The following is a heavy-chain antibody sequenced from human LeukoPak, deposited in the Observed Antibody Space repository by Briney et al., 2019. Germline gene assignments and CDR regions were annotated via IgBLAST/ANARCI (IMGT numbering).Heavy chain of an antibody. Sequence: PGTSLRLSCAASGFTFRNYAMHWVRQVPGKGPEWVSGISWNGDNIAYADSVKGRFTISRDNAKNSLYLQMNGLRVEDTALYSCAKDVGQVERNPDSWGQGTLVTVSS. V-gene: IGHV3-9*01. CDR1: GFTFRNYA. D-gene: IGHD1-1*01. CDR3: AKDVGQVERNPDS. J-gene: IGHJ4*02. CDR2: ISWNGDNI.